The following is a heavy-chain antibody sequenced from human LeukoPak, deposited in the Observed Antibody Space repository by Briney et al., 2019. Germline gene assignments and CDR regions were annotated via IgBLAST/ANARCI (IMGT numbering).Heavy chain of an antibody. J-gene: IGHJ4*02. CDR3: AREAFVQLERPFDY. D-gene: IGHD1-1*01. Sequence: GGSLRLSCAASGFTFSSYSMNWVRQAPGKGLEWVSYISSSSSTIYYADSVKGRFTISRDNAKNSLYLQMNSLRAEDTAVYYCAREAFVQLERPFDYWGQGTLVTVSS. CDR2: ISSSSSTI. V-gene: IGHV3-48*01. CDR1: GFTFSSYS.